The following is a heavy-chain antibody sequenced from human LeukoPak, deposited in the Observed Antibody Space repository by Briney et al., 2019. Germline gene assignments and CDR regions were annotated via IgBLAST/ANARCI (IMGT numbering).Heavy chain of an antibody. CDR2: INPNSGGT. CDR3: ARASSSSWFDY. D-gene: IGHD6-13*01. V-gene: IGHV1-2*04. CDR1: GYTFTGYY. J-gene: IGHJ4*02. Sequence: ASVEVSCKASGYTFTGYYMHWVRQAPGQGLEWMGWINPNSGGTNYTQKFQGWVTMNRDTSISTAYMELSRLRSDDTAVYYCARASSSSWFDYWGQGTLVTVSS.